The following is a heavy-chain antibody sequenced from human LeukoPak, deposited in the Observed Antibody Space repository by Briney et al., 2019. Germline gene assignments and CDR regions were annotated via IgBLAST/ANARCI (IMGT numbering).Heavy chain of an antibody. Sequence: SETLSLTCAVYGGSFSGYYWSWIRQPPGKGLEWIGEINHSGSTNYNPSLKSRVTVSVDTSKNQFSLKVSSVSAADTAVYYCARANEFHNWSDPWGQGTLVTVSS. CDR2: INHSGST. CDR1: GGSFSGYY. V-gene: IGHV4-34*01. D-gene: IGHD1-1*01. J-gene: IGHJ5*02. CDR3: ARANEFHNWSDP.